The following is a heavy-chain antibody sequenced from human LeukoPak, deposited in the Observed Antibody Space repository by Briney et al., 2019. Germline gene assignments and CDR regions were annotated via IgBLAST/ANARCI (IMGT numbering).Heavy chain of an antibody. CDR3: ARDSLRWLRYYGMDV. V-gene: IGHV3-33*01. Sequence: GRSLRLSCAASGFTFSSYGMHWVRQAPGKGLEWVAVIWYDGSDKYYADSVKGRFTISGDNSKNTLYLQMNSLRAEDTAVYYCARDSLRWLRYYGMDVWGQGTTVTVSS. CDR1: GFTFSSYG. J-gene: IGHJ6*02. CDR2: IWYDGSDK. D-gene: IGHD3-22*01.